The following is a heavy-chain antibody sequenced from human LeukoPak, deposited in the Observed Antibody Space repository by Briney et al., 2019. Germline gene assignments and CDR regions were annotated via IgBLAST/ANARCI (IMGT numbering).Heavy chain of an antibody. V-gene: IGHV1-3*01. J-gene: IGHJ4*02. Sequence: ASVKVSCKAPGYTFTSYAMHWVRQAPGQRLEWMGWINAGNGNTKYSQKFQGRVTITRYTSASTAYMELSSLRSEDTAVYYCARESTARVYSSGWYEFDYWGQGTLVTVSS. D-gene: IGHD6-19*01. CDR2: INAGNGNT. CDR1: GYTFTSYA. CDR3: ARESTARVYSSGWYEFDY.